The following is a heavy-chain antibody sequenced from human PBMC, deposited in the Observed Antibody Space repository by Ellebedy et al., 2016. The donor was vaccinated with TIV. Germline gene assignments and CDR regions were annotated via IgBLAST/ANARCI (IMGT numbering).Heavy chain of an antibody. Sequence: AASVKVSCKASGFSFTGYYIHWVRQAPGQGLEWMGWINPNSGDTNYAQKFQGWVTMTRDTSISTAYMELRRLRSDDTAVYYCARDSGYGGYSSLYYFDYWGQGTLVTVSS. CDR2: INPNSGDT. D-gene: IGHD4-23*01. V-gene: IGHV1-2*04. CDR1: GFSFTGYY. CDR3: ARDSGYGGYSSLYYFDY. J-gene: IGHJ4*02.